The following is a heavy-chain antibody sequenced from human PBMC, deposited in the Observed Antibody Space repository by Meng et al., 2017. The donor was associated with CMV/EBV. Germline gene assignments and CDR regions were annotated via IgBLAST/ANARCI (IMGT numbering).Heavy chain of an antibody. CDR3: AKGGEGYSYGYDY. CDR1: GFTFSSYA. Sequence: GGSLRLSCAASGFTFSSYAMSWVCQAPGKGLEWVSVIYSGGSSTYYADSVKGRFTISRDNSKNTLYLQMNSLRAEDTAVYYCAKGGEGYSYGYDYWGQGTLVTVSS. V-gene: IGHV3-23*03. D-gene: IGHD5-18*01. CDR2: IYSGGSST. J-gene: IGHJ4*02.